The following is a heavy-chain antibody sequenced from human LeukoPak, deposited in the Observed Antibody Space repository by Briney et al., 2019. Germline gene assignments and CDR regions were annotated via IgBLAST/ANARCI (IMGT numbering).Heavy chain of an antibody. D-gene: IGHD6-6*01. V-gene: IGHV4-34*01. CDR2: INENGNT. Sequence: SETLSLTCAVYGGSFSGYYWSWIRQSPGKGLEWIGDINENGNTNDNPSLKSRVSISVDTSNKQFSLKLSSVTAADTAVYYCARDRGRAARPPGSLRYYYYMDVWGKGTTVTVSS. CDR1: GGSFSGYY. J-gene: IGHJ6*03. CDR3: ARDRGRAARPPGSLRYYYYMDV.